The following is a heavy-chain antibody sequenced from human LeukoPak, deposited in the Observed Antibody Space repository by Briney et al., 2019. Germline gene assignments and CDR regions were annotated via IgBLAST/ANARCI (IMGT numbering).Heavy chain of an antibody. V-gene: IGHV3-74*01. CDR3: ARDRGPRTGFMVREAHDY. Sequence: GGSLRLSCTASGFTFSDYWIHWVRQAPGKGLVWVSRINTDGSITNYADSVKGRFSISRDNAKNTPYLQMSSLRVEDTAVYYCARDRGPRTGFMVREAHDYWGQGTLVTVSS. D-gene: IGHD3-10*01. CDR2: INTDGSIT. J-gene: IGHJ4*02. CDR1: GFTFSDYW.